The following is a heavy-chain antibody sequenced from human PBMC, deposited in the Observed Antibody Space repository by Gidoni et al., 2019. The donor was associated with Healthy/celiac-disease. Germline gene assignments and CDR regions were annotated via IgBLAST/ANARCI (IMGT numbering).Heavy chain of an antibody. V-gene: IGHV3-30-3*01. CDR2: IAYDGSNK. CDR3: ARDRNYEGVWYYYYGMDV. J-gene: IGHJ6*02. D-gene: IGHD4-4*01. Sequence: QVQLVESVGGVVQPGRSLRLSLAASGFPFSSYAMPWVRQAPGKGLGWVAVIAYDGSNKYYADSVKGRFTISRDNSKNTRYLQMNSLRAEDTAVYYCARDRNYEGVWYYYYGMDVWGQGTTVTVSS. CDR1: GFPFSSYA.